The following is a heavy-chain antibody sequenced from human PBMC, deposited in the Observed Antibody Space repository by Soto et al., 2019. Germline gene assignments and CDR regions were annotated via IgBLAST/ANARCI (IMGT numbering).Heavy chain of an antibody. J-gene: IGHJ5*02. CDR1: GASVSSGGYF. Sequence: QVHLQESGPGLVKPSQTLSLTCSFAGASVSSGGYFWTWIRQLPGKGLEWIGYIYSSGATQYNPSLQSRVSMSLDTSRNQCALKSTSMTVSYTAVYYCSVHRATPGVDLSKWFGPCAQGSLVTVSS. D-gene: IGHD3-10*01. CDR2: IYSSGAT. CDR3: SVHRATPGVDLSKWFGP. V-gene: IGHV4-31*02.